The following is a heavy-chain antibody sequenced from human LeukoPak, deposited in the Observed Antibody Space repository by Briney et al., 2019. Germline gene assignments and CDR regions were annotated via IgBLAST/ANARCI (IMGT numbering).Heavy chain of an antibody. CDR3: ARGAMIFDY. V-gene: IGHV4-61*02. CDR1: GGSISSGSYY. J-gene: IGHJ4*02. CDR2: IYTSGST. D-gene: IGHD3-16*01. Sequence: SETLSLTCTVSGGSISSGSYYWSWIRQPAGKGLEWIGRIYTSGSTNYNPSLKSRVTISVGTSKNQFSLKLSSVTAADTAVYYCARGAMIFDYWGQGTLVTVSS.